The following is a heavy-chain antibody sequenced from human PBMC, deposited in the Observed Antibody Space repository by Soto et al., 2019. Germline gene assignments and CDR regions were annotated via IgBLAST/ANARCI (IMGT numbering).Heavy chain of an antibody. D-gene: IGHD6-19*01. V-gene: IGHV3-11*01. J-gene: IGHJ4*02. Sequence: QVQLVESGGGLVKPGGSLRLSCAASGFTFSAYYMSWIRQAPGKGLEWISYISSSGDTGNYADSVKDRFTVSRDNAKNSLYLQINSLRAEDTAVYYCARDRGAVVGQYFDYWGQGTLVTVPS. CDR3: ARDRGAVVGQYFDY. CDR2: ISSSGDTG. CDR1: GFTFSAYY.